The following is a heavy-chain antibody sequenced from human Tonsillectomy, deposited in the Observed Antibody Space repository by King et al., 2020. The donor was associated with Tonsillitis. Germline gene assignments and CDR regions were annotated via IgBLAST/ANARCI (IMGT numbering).Heavy chain of an antibody. CDR2: ISYDGSNK. V-gene: IGHV3-33*05. D-gene: IGHD4-17*01. CDR1: GFTFSSYG. J-gene: IGHJ6*02. CDR3: ARGGYGESGMDV. Sequence: VQLVESGGGVVQPGRSLRLSCAASGFTFSSYGMHWVRQAPGKGLEWVAIISYDGSNKYYADSVKGRFTISRDNSKNTLYLQMNSLRAEDTAVYYCARGGYGESGMDVWGQGTTVTVSS.